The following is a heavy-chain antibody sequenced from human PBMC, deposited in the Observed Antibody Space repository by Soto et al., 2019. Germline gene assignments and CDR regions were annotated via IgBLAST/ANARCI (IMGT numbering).Heavy chain of an antibody. J-gene: IGHJ4*02. V-gene: IGHV3-30*18. Sequence: GGSLRLSCAASGFTFSSYGMHWVRQAPGKGLEWVAVISYDGSNKYYADSVKGRFTISRDNSKNTLYLQMNSLRAEDTAVYYCAKVPSPHSGYDGWGQGTLVTVSS. CDR2: ISYDGSNK. D-gene: IGHD5-12*01. CDR1: GFTFSSYG. CDR3: AKVPSPHSGYDG.